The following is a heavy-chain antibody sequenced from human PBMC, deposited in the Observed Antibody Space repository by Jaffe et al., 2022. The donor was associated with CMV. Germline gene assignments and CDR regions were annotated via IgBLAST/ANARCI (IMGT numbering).Heavy chain of an antibody. Sequence: QVQLQESGPGLVKPSETLSLTCTVSGGSISSYYWSWIRQPPGKGLEWIGYIYYSGSTNYNPSLKSRVTISVDTSKNQFSLKLSSVTAADTAVYYCARNPPNGYGDYLNYYYYYMDVWGKGTTVTVSS. CDR3: ARNPPNGYGDYLNYYYYYMDV. D-gene: IGHD4-17*01. CDR1: GGSISSYY. CDR2: IYYSGST. V-gene: IGHV4-59*08. J-gene: IGHJ6*03.